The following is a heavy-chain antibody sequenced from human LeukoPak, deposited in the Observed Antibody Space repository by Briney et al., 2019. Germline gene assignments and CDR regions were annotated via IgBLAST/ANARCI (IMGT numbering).Heavy chain of an antibody. Sequence: GGSLRLSCAASGFTFSSYGMHWVRQAPGKGLAWVAVIWYDGSNKYYADSAKGRFTISRDNSKNTLYLQMNSLRAEDTAVYYCARDFYGSGSYWHAFDIWGQGTMVTVSS. D-gene: IGHD3-10*01. V-gene: IGHV3-33*01. CDR3: ARDFYGSGSYWHAFDI. J-gene: IGHJ3*02. CDR2: IWYDGSNK. CDR1: GFTFSSYG.